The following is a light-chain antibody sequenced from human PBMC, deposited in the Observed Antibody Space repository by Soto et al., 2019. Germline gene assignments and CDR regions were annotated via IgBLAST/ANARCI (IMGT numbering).Light chain of an antibody. CDR3: QQYGGSPRT. Sequence: EIVLTQSPGTLSLSPGERATLSCRASESISSSYLAWSQQRPGQAPRLLIYGASTRATGIPDRFSGSGSGTDFNLTISRLEPEDSAVYYCQQYGGSPRTFGQGTKVEIK. J-gene: IGKJ1*01. CDR1: ESISSSY. CDR2: GAS. V-gene: IGKV3-20*01.